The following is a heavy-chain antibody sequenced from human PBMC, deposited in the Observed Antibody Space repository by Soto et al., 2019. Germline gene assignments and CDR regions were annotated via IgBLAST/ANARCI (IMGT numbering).Heavy chain of an antibody. Sequence: QVQLVQSGAEVKKPGASVKVSCKASGYTFTSYDINWVRQATGQGLEWMGWMNPNSGNTGYAQKFQGRVTMTRNTSISTAYMELSSLRSEDTAVYYCAGEVGFLEPVMGHYGMDVWGQGTTVTVSS. V-gene: IGHV1-8*01. CDR2: MNPNSGNT. CDR1: GYTFTSYD. J-gene: IGHJ6*02. CDR3: AGEVGFLEPVMGHYGMDV. D-gene: IGHD3-3*02.